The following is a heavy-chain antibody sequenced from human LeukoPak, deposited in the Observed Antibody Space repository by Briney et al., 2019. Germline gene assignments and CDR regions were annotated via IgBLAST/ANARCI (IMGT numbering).Heavy chain of an antibody. CDR2: INPNSGGT. J-gene: IGHJ5*02. D-gene: IGHD3-9*01. Sequence: EASVRVSCKASGYTFTTYGISWVRQAPGQGLEWMGWINPNSGGTNYAQKFQGRVTMTRDTSISTAYMELSRLRSDDTAVYYCARAQLGVLRYFDWLSDSVRWFDPWGQGTLVTVSS. V-gene: IGHV1-2*02. CDR3: ARAQLGVLRYFDWLSDSVRWFDP. CDR1: GYTFTTYG.